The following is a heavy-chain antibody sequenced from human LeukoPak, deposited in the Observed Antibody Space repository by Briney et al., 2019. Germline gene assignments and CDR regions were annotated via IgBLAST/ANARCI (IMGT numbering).Heavy chain of an antibody. CDR2: INHSGST. CDR3: ARDVETTDYGDYLFDY. CDR1: GGSFSGYY. Sequence: SETLSLTCAVYGGSFSGYYWSWIRQSPGKGLEWIGEINHSGSTNYNPSLKSRVTMSVDTSKNQFSLKLSSVTAADTAVYYCARDVETTDYGDYLFDYWGQGTLVTVSS. D-gene: IGHD4-17*01. V-gene: IGHV4-34*01. J-gene: IGHJ4*02.